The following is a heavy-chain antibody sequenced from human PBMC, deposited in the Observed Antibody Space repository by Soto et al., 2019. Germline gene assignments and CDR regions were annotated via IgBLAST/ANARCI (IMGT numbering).Heavy chain of an antibody. Sequence: ASVKVSCKDSGYTFTSYDINWVRQATGQGLEWMGWMNPNSGNTGYAQKFQGRVTMTRNTSISTAYMELSSLRSEDTAVYYCAREGSGSDDYYYYGMDVWGQGTTVTVSS. V-gene: IGHV1-8*01. D-gene: IGHD3-10*01. CDR2: MNPNSGNT. CDR1: GYTFTSYD. J-gene: IGHJ6*02. CDR3: AREGSGSDDYYYYGMDV.